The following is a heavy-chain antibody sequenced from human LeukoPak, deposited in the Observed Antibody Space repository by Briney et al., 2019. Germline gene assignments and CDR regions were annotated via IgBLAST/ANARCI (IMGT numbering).Heavy chain of an antibody. D-gene: IGHD5-12*01. CDR2: INPNSGGE. J-gene: IGHJ4*02. V-gene: IGHV1-2*02. CDR3: ARDGSLAY. CDR1: GYTFTGYY. Sequence: ASVKVSCKASGYTFTGYYMHWVRQAPGQGLEWMGWINPNSGGENYAQKFQGGFTMPRDTSISTAYMELNRLGAYDTAVYYCARDGSLAYWGEGTLVTVSS.